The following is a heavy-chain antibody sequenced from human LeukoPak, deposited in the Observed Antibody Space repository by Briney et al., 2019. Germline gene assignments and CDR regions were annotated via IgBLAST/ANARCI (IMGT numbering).Heavy chain of an antibody. CDR1: GFTFNIYA. CDR2: VSGRGDAT. J-gene: IGHJ6*02. Sequence: PGGSLRLSCAASGFTFNIYAMTWVRQAPGKGLEWVSAVSGRGDATYYADSVKGRFTISRDDSKNTLYLQMNSLRAEDTAVYHCAKAPPAANNYYYGMDVWGQGTTVTVSS. D-gene: IGHD2-15*01. V-gene: IGHV3-23*01. CDR3: AKAPPAANNYYYGMDV.